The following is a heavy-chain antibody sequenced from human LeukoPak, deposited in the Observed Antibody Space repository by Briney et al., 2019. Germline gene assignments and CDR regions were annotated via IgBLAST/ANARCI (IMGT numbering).Heavy chain of an antibody. CDR3: ARHSGGRDGSGEYWYFDL. Sequence: SETLSLTCTVSGGSISSYYWSWIRQPPGKGLEWIGYIYYSGSTNYNPSLKSRVTISVDTSKNQFSLKLSSVTAADTAVYYCARHSGGRDGSGEYWYFDLWGRGTLVTVSS. D-gene: IGHD3-22*01. J-gene: IGHJ2*01. CDR1: GGSISSYY. CDR2: IYYSGST. V-gene: IGHV4-59*08.